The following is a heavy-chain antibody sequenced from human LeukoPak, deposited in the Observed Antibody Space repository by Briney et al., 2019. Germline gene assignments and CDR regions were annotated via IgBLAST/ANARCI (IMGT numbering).Heavy chain of an antibody. Sequence: PGGSLRLSCAGSGFSSSTYWMSRVRQAPGKGLEWVAVIWYDGSNKYYADSVKGRFTISRDNSKNTLYLQMNSLRAEDTAVYYCARERKGSSGYSYYYYYYGMDVWGQGTTVTVSS. CDR3: ARERKGSSGYSYYYYYYGMDV. V-gene: IGHV3-33*07. J-gene: IGHJ6*02. CDR2: IWYDGSNK. D-gene: IGHD3-22*01. CDR1: GFSSSTYW.